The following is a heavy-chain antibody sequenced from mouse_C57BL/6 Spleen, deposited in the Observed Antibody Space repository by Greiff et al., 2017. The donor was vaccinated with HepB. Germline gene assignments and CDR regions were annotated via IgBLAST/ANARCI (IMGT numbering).Heavy chain of an antibody. V-gene: IGHV3-6*01. CDR3: ARGSYGSSHYYAMDY. Sequence: EVQLQQSGPGLVKPSQSLSLTCSVTGYSITSGYYWNWIRQFPGNKLEWMGYISYDGSNNYNPSLKNRISITRDTSTNQFFLKLNSVTTEDTATYYCARGSYGSSHYYAMDYWGQGTSVTVSS. CDR1: GYSITSGYY. D-gene: IGHD1-1*01. CDR2: ISYDGSN. J-gene: IGHJ4*01.